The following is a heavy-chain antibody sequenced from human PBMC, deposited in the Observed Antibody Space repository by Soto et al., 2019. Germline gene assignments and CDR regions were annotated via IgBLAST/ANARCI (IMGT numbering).Heavy chain of an antibody. Sequence: QVQLVQSGAEVKKPGSSVKVSCKASGGTFSSYAISWVRQAPGQGLEWMGGIIPSFGTANYAQKFQGRVTITADESTGTAYMELSSLRSEDTAVYSWARGGRWLQPESTWGQGTLVTVSS. J-gene: IGHJ5*02. V-gene: IGHV1-69*01. CDR1: GGTFSSYA. CDR3: ARGGRWLQPEST. D-gene: IGHD5-18*01. CDR2: IIPSFGTA.